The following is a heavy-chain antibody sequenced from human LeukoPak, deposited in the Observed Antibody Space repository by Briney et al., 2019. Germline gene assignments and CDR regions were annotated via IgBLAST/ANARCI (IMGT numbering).Heavy chain of an antibody. CDR3: ARGQQRGSWFDP. Sequence: PSETLSLTCTVSGGSISSYNWSCIRQPPGEGQEWVGYIYYSGSTNYTSSLKSRVIISVATSKNQFSLMMSAVTAADTVVYYCARGQQRGSWFDPWGQGTLVTVSS. J-gene: IGHJ5*02. CDR2: IYYSGST. CDR1: GGSISSYN. V-gene: IGHV4-59*01. D-gene: IGHD6-13*01.